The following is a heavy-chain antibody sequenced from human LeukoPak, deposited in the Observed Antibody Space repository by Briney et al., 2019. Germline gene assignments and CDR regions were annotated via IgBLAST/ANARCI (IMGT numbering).Heavy chain of an antibody. D-gene: IGHD5-18*01. J-gene: IGHJ3*02. CDR3: ARRRIQLWPPYDAFDI. CDR2: INHSGST. CDR1: GGSFSGYY. Sequence: SETLSLTCAVYGGSFSGYYWSWIRQPPGKGLEWIGEINHSGSTNYNPSLKSRVTISVDTSKDQFSLKLSSVTAADTAVYYCARRRIQLWPPYDAFDIWGQGTMVTVSS. V-gene: IGHV4-34*01.